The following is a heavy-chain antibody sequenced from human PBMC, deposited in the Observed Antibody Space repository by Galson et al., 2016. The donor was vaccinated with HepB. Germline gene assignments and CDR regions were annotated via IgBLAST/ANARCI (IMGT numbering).Heavy chain of an antibody. D-gene: IGHD1-26*01. Sequence: SLRLSCAASGFTFSTYAMHWVRQAPGKGLEWVAVVSFDGSNKYYADSVKGRFTISRDNSKNTLYLQMNSLRAEDTAVYSCARDPSGRSVPYTPYFDYWGQGTLVTVSS. CDR2: VSFDGSNK. CDR3: ARDPSGRSVPYTPYFDY. J-gene: IGHJ4*02. V-gene: IGHV3-30-3*01. CDR1: GFTFSTYA.